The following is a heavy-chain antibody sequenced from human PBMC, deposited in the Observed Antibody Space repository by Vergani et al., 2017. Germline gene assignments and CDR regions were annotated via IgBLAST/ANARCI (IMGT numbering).Heavy chain of an antibody. D-gene: IGHD6-6*01. V-gene: IGHV4-39*01. J-gene: IGHJ6*03. CDR1: GGSISSSSYY. CDR3: ARSAREYYYYMDV. Sequence: QLQLQESGPGLVKPSETLSLTCTVSGGSISSSSYYWGWIRQPPGKGLEWIGSIYYSGSTYYNPCLKSRVTISVDTSKNQFSLKLSSVTAADTAVYYCARSAREYYYYMDVWGKGTTVTVSS. CDR2: IYYSGST.